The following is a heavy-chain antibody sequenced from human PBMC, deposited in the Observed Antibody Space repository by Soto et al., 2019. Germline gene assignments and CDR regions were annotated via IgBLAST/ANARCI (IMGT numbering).Heavy chain of an antibody. CDR2: ISSSSSTI. J-gene: IGHJ4*02. CDR1: GFTFSSYS. CDR3: AGRATTVTNPLDY. Sequence: EVQLVESGGGLAQPGGSLRLSCVASGFTFSSYSMNWVRQAPGKGLEWVSYISSSSSTIYYADSVKGRFTNSRDNAKNSLYLQMDSLRAEDTAVYYCAGRATTVTNPLDYWGQGTLVTVSS. D-gene: IGHD4-17*01. V-gene: IGHV3-48*01.